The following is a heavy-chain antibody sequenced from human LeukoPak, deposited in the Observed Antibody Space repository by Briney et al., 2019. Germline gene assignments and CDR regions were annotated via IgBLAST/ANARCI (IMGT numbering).Heavy chain of an antibody. D-gene: IGHD2-15*01. CDR2: INGGGGST. CDR1: GFTFSNYV. V-gene: IGHV3-23*01. CDR3: VKDGRRSPPC. Sequence: GGSLRLSCAASGFTFSNYVMSWVRQAPGKRPEWASGINGGGGSTFYAESVKGRFTISRDNSKNTLYLQMSTLRVEDSAVYYCVKDGRRSPPCWGQGTRVTVSP. J-gene: IGHJ4*02.